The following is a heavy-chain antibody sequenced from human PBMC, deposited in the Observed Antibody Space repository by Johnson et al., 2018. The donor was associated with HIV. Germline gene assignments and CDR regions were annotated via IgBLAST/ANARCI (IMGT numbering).Heavy chain of an antibody. CDR1: GFPFRDSA. CDR3: ARGRKDIEAADGLDNDAFDM. J-gene: IGHJ3*02. D-gene: IGHD5-12*01. V-gene: IGHV3-30-3*01. CDR2: ISYDGSNK. Sequence: QMQLVESGGGVVQPGRSQRLSCAASGFPFRDSAMHWVRQAPGKGLEWVAVISYDGSNKYYADSVKGRFTISRDNSKNTLYLQMNSLRAEDTAVYYWARGRKDIEAADGLDNDAFDMWGQGTLVTVSS.